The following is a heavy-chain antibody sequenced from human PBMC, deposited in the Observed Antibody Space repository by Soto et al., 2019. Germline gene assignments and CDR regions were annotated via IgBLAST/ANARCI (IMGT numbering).Heavy chain of an antibody. CDR2: TYYRSKWYN. V-gene: IGHV6-1*01. J-gene: IGHJ6*02. Sequence: KQSQTLSLTCAISGDSVSSNSAAWNWIRQSPSRGLEWLGRTYYRSKWYNDYAVSVKSRITINPDTSKNQFSLQLNSVTPEDTAVYYCARDIGSGYDYYYYGMDVWGQGTTVTVSS. CDR1: GDSVSSNSAA. D-gene: IGHD5-12*01. CDR3: ARDIGSGYDYYYYGMDV.